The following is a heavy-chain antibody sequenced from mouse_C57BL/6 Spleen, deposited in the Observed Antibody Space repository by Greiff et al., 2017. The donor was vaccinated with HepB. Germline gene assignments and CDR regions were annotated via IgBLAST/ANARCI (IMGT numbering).Heavy chain of an antibody. Sequence: QVQLKESGAELMKPGASVKLSCKATGYTFTGYWIEWVKQRPGHGLEWIGEILPGSGSTNYNEKFKGKATFTADTSSNTAYMQLSSLTTEDSAIYYCARRSYFYYDYDENYFDYWGQGTTLTVSS. D-gene: IGHD2-4*01. CDR1: GYTFTGYW. CDR3: ARRSYFYYDYDENYFDY. CDR2: ILPGSGST. V-gene: IGHV1-9*01. J-gene: IGHJ2*01.